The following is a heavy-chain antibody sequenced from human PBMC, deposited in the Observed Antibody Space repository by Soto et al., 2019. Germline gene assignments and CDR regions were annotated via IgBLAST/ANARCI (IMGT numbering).Heavy chain of an antibody. CDR2: IYYSGST. V-gene: IGHV4-39*01. CDR3: ARLSVGDFWSGYYFDY. Sequence: SETLSLTCTVSGGSISSSSYYWGWIRQPPGKGLEWIGSIYYSGSTYYNPSLKSRVTIPVDTSKNQFSLKLSSVTAADTAVYYCARLSVGDFWSGYYFDYWGQGTLVT. J-gene: IGHJ4*02. CDR1: GGSISSSSYY. D-gene: IGHD3-3*01.